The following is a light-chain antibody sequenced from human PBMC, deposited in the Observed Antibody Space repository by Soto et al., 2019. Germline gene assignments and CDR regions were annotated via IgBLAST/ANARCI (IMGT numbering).Light chain of an antibody. CDR2: GNS. J-gene: IGLJ1*01. CDR1: RSNIGAGHD. Sequence: QSVPTQPPSVSRAPGQRVTLSCTGSRSNIGAGHDVHWYQQLPGTAPKLLIFGNSNRPSGVPDRFSDSKSDTSASLTITGLQAEDEANYFCQSYDNSLSGYVFGTGTKLTFL. V-gene: IGLV1-40*01. CDR3: QSYDNSLSGYV.